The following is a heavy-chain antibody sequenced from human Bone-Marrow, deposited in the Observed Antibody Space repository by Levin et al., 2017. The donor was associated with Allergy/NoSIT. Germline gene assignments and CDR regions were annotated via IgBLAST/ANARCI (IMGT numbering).Heavy chain of an antibody. D-gene: IGHD3-16*02. CDR3: ATSTYRRLDNDAFDW. CDR2: IYPVASDT. CDR1: GYMFTKYS. J-gene: IGHJ3*01. Sequence: KVSCKTSGYMFTKYSIAWVRQTPGQGLEWLGTIYPVASDTRYTPTFEGLVDFSVDKSTNTAYLQWTSLRLSDTGMYFCATSTYRRLDNDAFDWWGQWTMVTVSS. V-gene: IGHV5-51*01.